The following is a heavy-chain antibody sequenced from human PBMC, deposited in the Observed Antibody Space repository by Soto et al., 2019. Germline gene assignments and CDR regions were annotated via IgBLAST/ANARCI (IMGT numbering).Heavy chain of an antibody. CDR3: ARSIDY. Sequence: QVQLQESGPGLVKPSQTLSLTCTVSGGSISSGGYYWSWIRQHPGKGLEWIGYIYYSGSTYYNPSLXTXFTLSIATTKFLFSRKLSSVTAADTASSYCARSIDYWGQGTLVAVSS. V-gene: IGHV4-31*03. CDR1: GGSISSGGYY. J-gene: IGHJ4*02. CDR2: IYYSGST.